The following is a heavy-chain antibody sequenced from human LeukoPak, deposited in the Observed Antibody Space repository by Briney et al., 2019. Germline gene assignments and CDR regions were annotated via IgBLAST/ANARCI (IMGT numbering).Heavy chain of an antibody. Sequence: PGGSLRLSCAASGFTFSSYAISWVRQAPGKGLEWVSAISGSGGSTYYADSVKGRFTISRDNSKNTLYLQMNSLRAEDTAVYYCAKDNGFGGDIAARPPWFDPWGQGTLVTVSS. CDR3: AKDNGFGGDIAARPPWFDP. D-gene: IGHD6-6*01. J-gene: IGHJ5*02. CDR2: ISGSGGST. V-gene: IGHV3-23*01. CDR1: GFTFSSYA.